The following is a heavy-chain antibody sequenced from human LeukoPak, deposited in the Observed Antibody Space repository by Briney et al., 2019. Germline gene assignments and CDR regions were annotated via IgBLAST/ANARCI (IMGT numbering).Heavy chain of an antibody. J-gene: IGHJ4*02. CDR1: GYTFTGYY. Sequence: ASVTVSCKASGYTFTGYYMHWVRQAPGQGLEWMGIINPSGGSTSYAQKFQGRVTMTRDMSTSTVYMELSSLRSEDTAVYYCARDPSGVRFDYWGQGTLVTVSS. CDR2: INPSGGST. CDR3: ARDPSGVRFDY. D-gene: IGHD7-27*01. V-gene: IGHV1-46*01.